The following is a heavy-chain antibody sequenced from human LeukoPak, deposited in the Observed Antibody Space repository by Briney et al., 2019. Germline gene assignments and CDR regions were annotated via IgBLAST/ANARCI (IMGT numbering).Heavy chain of an antibody. D-gene: IGHD1-1*01. CDR1: GFTFSSYG. CDR2: IRYDGSNK. V-gene: IGHV3-30*02. CDR3: ARGLRMTTFHNWFDP. J-gene: IGHJ5*02. Sequence: PGGSLRLSCAASGFTFSSYGMHWVRQAPGKGLEWVAFIRYDGSNKYYADSVKGRFTISRDNSKNTLYLQMNSLRAEDTAVYYCARGLRMTTFHNWFDPWGQGTLVTVSS.